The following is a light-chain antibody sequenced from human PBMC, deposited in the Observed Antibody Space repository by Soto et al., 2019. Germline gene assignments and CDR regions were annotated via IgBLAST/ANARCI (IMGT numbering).Light chain of an antibody. CDR2: AAS. J-gene: IGKJ4*01. CDR3: QQYGYSAT. Sequence: EIVLTQSPGTLSLSPGERATLSCRASQSVTSSYLAWYQQKPGQAPRLLIYAASSRATGIPDRFSGSGSGTDFTLTISRLEPEYFAVYYCQQYGYSATFGGGTKVEIK. V-gene: IGKV3-20*01. CDR1: QSVTSSY.